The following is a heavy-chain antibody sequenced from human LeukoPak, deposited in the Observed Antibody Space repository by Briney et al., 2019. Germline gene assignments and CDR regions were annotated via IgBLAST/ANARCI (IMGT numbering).Heavy chain of an antibody. CDR1: GYSFTSYW. D-gene: IGHD2-8*02. Sequence: GESLKISCKGSGYSFTSYWVGWVRQMPGKGLEWMGIIYPGDSDTRYSRSFQGQVTISVDKSISTAYVQWSSLQASDTAMYYCARRVLDYFEEWGQGTLVTVSS. J-gene: IGHJ4*02. V-gene: IGHV5-51*01. CDR3: ARRVLDYFEE. CDR2: IYPGDSDT.